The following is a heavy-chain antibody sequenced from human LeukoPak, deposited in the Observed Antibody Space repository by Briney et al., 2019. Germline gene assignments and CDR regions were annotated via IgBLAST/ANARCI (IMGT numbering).Heavy chain of an antibody. D-gene: IGHD6-19*01. CDR3: ARSPAVAVQKGDWFDP. J-gene: IGHJ5*02. CDR1: GYTFTGYY. V-gene: IGHV1-2*02. CDR2: INPNSGGT. Sequence: GASVKVSCKASGYTFTGYYMHWVRQAPGQGLEWMGWINPNSGGTNFAQKFQGRVTMTRDTSISTVYMELTRLRSDDTAVYYCARSPAVAVQKGDWFDPWGQGTLVTVSS.